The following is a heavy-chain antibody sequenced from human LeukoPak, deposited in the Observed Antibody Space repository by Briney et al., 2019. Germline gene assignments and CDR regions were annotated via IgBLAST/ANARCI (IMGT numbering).Heavy chain of an antibody. D-gene: IGHD4-17*01. CDR1: GGSFSNYY. CDR3: APIFGDYSDFDY. V-gene: IGHV4-34*12. CDR2: IIHSGSN. J-gene: IGHJ4*01. Sequence: SETVSLTCAVYGGSFSNYYWSWIRQPPGKGLEWIGEIIHSGSNNYNTSLKSRVSISVDTSKNQFSLRLTSVTAADTAVYYCAPIFGDYSDFDYWGQGTLVTVYS.